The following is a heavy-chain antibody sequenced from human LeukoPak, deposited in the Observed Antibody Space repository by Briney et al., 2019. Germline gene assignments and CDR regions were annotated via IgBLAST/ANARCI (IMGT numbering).Heavy chain of an antibody. J-gene: IGHJ4*02. D-gene: IGHD3-9*01. V-gene: IGHV4-4*07. CDR2: IHTSGNT. Sequence: PSETLSLTCTVSGGSISNYHWSWFRQPAAKGLEWIGQIHTSGNTNYNPPLKSRVTMSFDTPENQVSLPIMSVTAADTAAYYCARRGFTTDWSFDYWGLGTLVTVSS. CDR3: ARRGFTTDWSFDY. CDR1: GGSISNYH.